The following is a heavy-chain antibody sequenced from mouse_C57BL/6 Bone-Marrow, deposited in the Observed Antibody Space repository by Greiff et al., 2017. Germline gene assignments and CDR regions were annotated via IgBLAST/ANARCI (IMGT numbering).Heavy chain of an antibody. V-gene: IGHV1-50*01. J-gene: IGHJ2*01. D-gene: IGHD3-3*01. CDR3: ARFGLGSDY. CDR2: IDPSDSYP. Sequence: QVQLQQPGAELVKPGASVKLSCKASGYTFTSYWMQWVKQRPGQGLEWIGEIDPSDSYPNYNQKFKGKATLTVDTSSSTAYMQLSSLTSEDSAVYYCARFGLGSDYWGQGTTLTVSS. CDR1: GYTFTSYW.